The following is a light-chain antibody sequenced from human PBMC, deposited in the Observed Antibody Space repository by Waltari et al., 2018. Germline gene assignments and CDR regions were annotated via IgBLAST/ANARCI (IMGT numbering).Light chain of an antibody. CDR2: GAS. Sequence: SCRASQSVSRALAWYQPKPGQASRLLIYGASTRATGIPDRCSGSGSGTDFSLTISRLEPDDFAVYYCQHYLRLPVTFGQGTTVEI. V-gene: IGKV3-20*01. CDR1: QSVSRA. J-gene: IGKJ1*01. CDR3: QHYLRLPVT.